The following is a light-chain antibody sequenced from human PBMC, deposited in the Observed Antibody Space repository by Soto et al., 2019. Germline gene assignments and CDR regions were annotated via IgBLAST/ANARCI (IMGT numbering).Light chain of an antibody. J-gene: IGKJ2*01. CDR1: QSVSSN. CDR2: GAS. Sequence: EILMTQSPATLSVSPGVRATLSCRAIQSVSSNLAWYQQKPGQAPRRLISGASTRATGIPARFSGSGSGTEYTLTISRLQSEDFAVYCCQQYNNWPPYTFGQGTKLEIK. CDR3: QQYNNWPPYT. V-gene: IGKV3-15*01.